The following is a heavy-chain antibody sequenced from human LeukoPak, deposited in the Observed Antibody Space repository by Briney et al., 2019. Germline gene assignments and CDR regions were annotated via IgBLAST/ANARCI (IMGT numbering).Heavy chain of an antibody. J-gene: IGHJ3*01. CDR2: IYYSGST. CDR3: ARDYRLEGAFDF. V-gene: IGHV4-30-4*01. Sequence: LRLSCAASGFTFSSYAMHWIRQPPGKGLEWIGYIYYSGSTFYNPPLKSRVTISVDTSKNQFSLKLSSVTAADTAVYYCARDYRLEGAFDFWGQGTMVTVSS. D-gene: IGHD1-1*01. CDR1: GFTFSSYAMH.